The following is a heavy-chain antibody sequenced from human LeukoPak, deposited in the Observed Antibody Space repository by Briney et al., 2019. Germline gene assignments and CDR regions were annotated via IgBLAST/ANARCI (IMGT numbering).Heavy chain of an antibody. CDR3: ARLRGRFLEWTYYYYCGMDV. V-gene: IGHV4-34*01. D-gene: IGHD3-3*01. CDR1: GGSFSGYY. J-gene: IGHJ6*02. CDR2: INHSGST. Sequence: KPSETLSLTCAVYGGSFSGYYWSWIRQPPGKGLEWIGEINHSGSTNYNPSLKSRVTISVDTSKNQFSLKLSSVTAADTAVYYCARLRGRFLEWTYYYYCGMDVWGQGTTVTVSS.